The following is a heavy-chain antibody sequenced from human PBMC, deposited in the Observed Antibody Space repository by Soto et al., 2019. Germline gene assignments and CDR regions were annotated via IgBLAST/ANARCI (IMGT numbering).Heavy chain of an antibody. CDR2: ISGGGGST. J-gene: IGHJ6*03. V-gene: IGHV3-23*01. CDR3: AKDGYYDILTGRRDYYYMDV. CDR1: GITFISYA. Sequence: PGGSLRLSCAASGITFISYAMSWVRQAPGKGLEWVSTISGGGGSTYYADSVKGRFTISRDNSKNTLNLQMNSLRAEDTAVYYCAKDGYYDILTGRRDYYYMDVWGKGTTVTVSS. D-gene: IGHD3-9*01.